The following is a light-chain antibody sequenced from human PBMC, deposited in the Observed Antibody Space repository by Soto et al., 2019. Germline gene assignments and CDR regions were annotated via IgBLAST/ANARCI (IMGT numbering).Light chain of an antibody. CDR2: AAS. Sequence: ALPFTPFPFSPSASFGDRVTITFRASQGIRNDLGWYQQRPGTAPKLLIYAASNLQNGVPSRFSGSGSGTDFTLTISSLQPEDIATYYCLQDYTYPLTFGGGTKVDIK. CDR3: LQDYTYPLT. J-gene: IGKJ4*01. V-gene: IGKV1-6*01. CDR1: QGIRND.